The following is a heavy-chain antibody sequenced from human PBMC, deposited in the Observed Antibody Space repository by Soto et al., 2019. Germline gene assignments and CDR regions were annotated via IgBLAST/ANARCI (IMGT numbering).Heavy chain of an antibody. CDR3: ANSASVPCCYYFDS. CDR2: LYWNDDR. CDR1: GFSLSSIGVA. D-gene: IGHD1-26*01. J-gene: IGHJ4*02. V-gene: IGHV2-5*01. Sequence: SGPTLVNPTQTLTLTCTFSGFSLSSIGVAVGWIRQPPGKALEWLALLYWNDDRRYSPSLKSRLTITKDTSKNQVVLTMTNMDPADTATYYCANSASVPCCYYFDSWGQGTLVTVYS.